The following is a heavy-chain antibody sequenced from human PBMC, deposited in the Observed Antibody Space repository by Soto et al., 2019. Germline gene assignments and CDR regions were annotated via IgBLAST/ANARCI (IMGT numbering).Heavy chain of an antibody. CDR3: AASAHGGNSGIDY. D-gene: IGHD2-21*02. J-gene: IGHJ4*02. Sequence: SVKVSCKASGFTFTSSAVQWVRQARGQRLEWIGWIVVGSGNTNYAQKFQERVTITRDMSTSTAYMELSSLRSEDTAVYYCAASAHGGNSGIDYWGQGTLVTVSS. CDR1: GFTFTSSA. V-gene: IGHV1-58*01. CDR2: IVVGSGNT.